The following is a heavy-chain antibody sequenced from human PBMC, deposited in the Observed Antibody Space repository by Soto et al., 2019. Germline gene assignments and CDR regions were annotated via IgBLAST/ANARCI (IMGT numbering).Heavy chain of an antibody. CDR2: MHSTGRA. CDR1: GASMNDYY. J-gene: IGHJ4*02. Sequence: SETLSLTCSVSGASMNDYYGSWVRQPPGKGLEWIGYMHSTGRANSNSSLNSRVSISVDTSKNRFSLSLTSVTPADTAVYYCVTSGHSFEGALWGRGILVTVSS. D-gene: IGHD3-10*01. V-gene: IGHV4-59*01. CDR3: VTSGHSFEGAL.